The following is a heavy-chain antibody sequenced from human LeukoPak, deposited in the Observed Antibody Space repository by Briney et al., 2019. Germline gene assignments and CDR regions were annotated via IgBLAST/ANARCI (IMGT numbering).Heavy chain of an antibody. CDR3: ARGDYYESRDAFDI. CDR2: IYYSGTT. Sequence: SETLSLTCAVSGGSISSGGYSWSWIRQPPGKGLEWIGYIYYSGTTYYNPSLKSRLTISVDTSKNQFSLKLSSVTAADTAVYYCARGDYYESRDAFDIWGQGTMVTVSS. D-gene: IGHD3-22*01. V-gene: IGHV4-30-4*07. J-gene: IGHJ3*02. CDR1: GGSISSGGYS.